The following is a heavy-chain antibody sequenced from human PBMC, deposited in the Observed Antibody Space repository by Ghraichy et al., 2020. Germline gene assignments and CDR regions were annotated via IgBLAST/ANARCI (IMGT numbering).Heavy chain of an antibody. Sequence: SETLSLTCTVSGGSISSYYWSWIRQPAGKGLEWIGRIYTSGSTNYNPSLKSRVTMSVDTSKNQFSLKLSSVTAADTAVYYCARGGYCSGGSCKMFDYWGQGTLVTVSS. CDR1: GGSISSYY. V-gene: IGHV4-4*07. CDR3: ARGGYCSGGSCKMFDY. D-gene: IGHD2-15*01. J-gene: IGHJ4*02. CDR2: IYTSGST.